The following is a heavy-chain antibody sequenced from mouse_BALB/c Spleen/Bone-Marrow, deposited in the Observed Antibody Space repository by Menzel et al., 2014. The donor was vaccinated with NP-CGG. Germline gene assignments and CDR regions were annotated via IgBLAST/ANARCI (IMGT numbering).Heavy chain of an antibody. Sequence: EVQLQQSGAELVKPGDSVKLSCTASGFNIKDPYMHWVKQRPEQGLEWIGRIDPANGNTKYDPKFQGKATITADTSSNTAYLQLSSLTSEDTAVYYCAPYYYGRWFTYWGQGTLVTVSA. J-gene: IGHJ3*01. CDR2: IDPANGNT. V-gene: IGHV14-3*02. CDR1: GFNIKDPY. D-gene: IGHD1-1*01. CDR3: APYYYGRWFTY.